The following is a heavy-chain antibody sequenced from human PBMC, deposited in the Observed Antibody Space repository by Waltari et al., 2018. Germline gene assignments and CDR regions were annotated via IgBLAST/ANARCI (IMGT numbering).Heavy chain of an antibody. V-gene: IGHV1-69*05. CDR3: ARDPDGPGYCSGGSCFNAFDI. D-gene: IGHD2-15*01. J-gene: IGHJ3*02. CDR2: IIPIFGTA. CDR1: GGTFSSYA. Sequence: QVQLVQSGAEVKKPGSSVKVSCKASGGTFSSYATSWVRQAPGQGLDWMGGIIPIFGTANYAQKFQGRVTITTDESTSTAYMELSSLRSEDTAVYYCARDPDGPGYCSGGSCFNAFDIWGQGTMVTVSS.